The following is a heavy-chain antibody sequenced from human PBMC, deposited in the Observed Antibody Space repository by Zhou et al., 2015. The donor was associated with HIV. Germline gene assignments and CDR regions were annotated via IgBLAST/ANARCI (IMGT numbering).Heavy chain of an antibody. CDR1: GGTFSSYA. D-gene: IGHD2-15*01. J-gene: IGHJ4*02. CDR2: IIPIFGTA. CDR3: ARRVRRCSGGSCYSTSFDY. Sequence: QVQLVQSGAEVKKPGSSVKVSCKASGGTFSSYAISWVRQAPGQGLEWMGGIIPIFGTANYAQKFQGRVTITADESTSTAYMELSSLRSEDTAVYYCARRVRRCSGGSCYSTSFDYWGQGTLVTVSS. V-gene: IGHV1-69*01.